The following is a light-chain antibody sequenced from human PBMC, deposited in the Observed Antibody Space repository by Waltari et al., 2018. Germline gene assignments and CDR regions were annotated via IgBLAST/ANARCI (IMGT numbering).Light chain of an antibody. V-gene: IGKV1-13*02. CDR2: DAS. CDR1: QGINTA. CDR3: QQFISYPRT. J-gene: IGKJ4*01. Sequence: IQLTQSPSSLSASLGDRVTITCRASQGINTALAWYQQKPGKAPNPLIYDASNLESGVPARFSGSGPGTDFSLTISSLQPEDFATYYCQQFISYPRTFGGGTKVEIK.